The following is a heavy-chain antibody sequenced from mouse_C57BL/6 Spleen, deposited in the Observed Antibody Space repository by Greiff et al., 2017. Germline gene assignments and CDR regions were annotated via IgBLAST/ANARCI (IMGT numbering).Heavy chain of an antibody. Sequence: QVQLQQSGPELVKPGASVKISCKASGYAFSSSWMHWVKQRPGKGLEWIGRIYPGDGDTNYNGKFKGKATLTADKSSSTAYMQLSSLTSEDSAVYFGAREEYLLLRYFDYWGQGTTLTVSS. D-gene: IGHD1-1*01. V-gene: IGHV1-82*01. CDR2: IYPGDGDT. CDR3: AREEYLLLRYFDY. CDR1: GYAFSSSW. J-gene: IGHJ2*01.